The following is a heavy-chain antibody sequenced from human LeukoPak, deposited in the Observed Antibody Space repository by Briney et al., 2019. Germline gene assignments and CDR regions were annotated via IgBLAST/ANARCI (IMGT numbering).Heavy chain of an antibody. Sequence: GESLKISCKASGYRFSTYWIGWVRQMPGKSLEWMGIIYPGESDTRYSPSFQGQVTISADGSIRTAYLQWSSLKASETGMYFCAGLGRILESSSSPEYFDYWGQGALVTVSS. CDR3: AGLGRILESSSSPEYFDY. V-gene: IGHV5-51*01. J-gene: IGHJ4*02. D-gene: IGHD6-6*01. CDR1: GYRFSTYW. CDR2: IYPGESDT.